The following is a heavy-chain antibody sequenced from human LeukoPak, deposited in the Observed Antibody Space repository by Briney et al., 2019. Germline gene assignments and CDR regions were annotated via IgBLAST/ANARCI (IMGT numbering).Heavy chain of an antibody. CDR3: ARDGQYYFDRSGFSLVPDALHI. Sequence: ASVKVSCKASGYSFTSYGISWVRQAPGQGLEWMGWISPYNGNTNYVQNLQGRITMTTDTSTSTAYMELRSLRSDDAAVYYCARDGQYYFDRSGFSLVPDALHIWGQGTMVIVSS. CDR1: GYSFTSYG. V-gene: IGHV1-18*04. D-gene: IGHD3-22*01. CDR2: ISPYNGNT. J-gene: IGHJ3*02.